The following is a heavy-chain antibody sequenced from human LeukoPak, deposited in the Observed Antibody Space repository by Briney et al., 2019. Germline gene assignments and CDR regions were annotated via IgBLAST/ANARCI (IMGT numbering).Heavy chain of an antibody. D-gene: IGHD4-17*01. CDR1: GFTVSSNY. V-gene: IGHV3-53*04. CDR3: ARGLPYGDYGFDY. J-gene: IGHJ4*02. CDR2: IYSGGST. Sequence: HPGGSLRLSCAASGFTVSSNYMSWVRQAPGKGLEWVSVIYSGGSTYYADSVQGRFTISRHNSKNTLYLQMNSLRAEDTAVYYCARGLPYGDYGFDYWGQGTLVTVSS.